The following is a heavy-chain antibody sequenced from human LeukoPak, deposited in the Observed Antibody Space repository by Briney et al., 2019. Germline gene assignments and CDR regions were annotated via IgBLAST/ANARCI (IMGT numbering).Heavy chain of an antibody. J-gene: IGHJ4*02. CDR2: INPKSGGT. Sequence: ASVKVSCKASGYTFNGFSLYWVRQAPGQGLEWLGCINPKSGGTYYVQKFLGRATMTRDTSIRTAYMELNTLTADDTAVYFCARRFSSAYYGTDYFDYWGQGTAVTVSS. V-gene: IGHV1-2*02. CDR1: GYTFNGFS. CDR3: ARRFSSAYYGTDYFDY. D-gene: IGHD3-16*01.